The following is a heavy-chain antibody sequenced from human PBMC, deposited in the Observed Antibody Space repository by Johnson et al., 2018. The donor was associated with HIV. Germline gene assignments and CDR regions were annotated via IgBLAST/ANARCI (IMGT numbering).Heavy chain of an antibody. J-gene: IGHJ3*01. CDR2: ISWDGGST. D-gene: IGHD3-10*01. CDR3: ARDGGYGSV. CDR1: GFTFSSYA. Sequence: VQLVESGGGVVQPGRSLRLSCAASGFTFSSYAMHWVRQAPGKGLEWVSLISWDGGSTYYADSVKGRFTISRDNAKNSLYLQRNSLRAEDTAVYYCARDGGYGSVWGQGTMVTVSS. V-gene: IGHV3-43D*03.